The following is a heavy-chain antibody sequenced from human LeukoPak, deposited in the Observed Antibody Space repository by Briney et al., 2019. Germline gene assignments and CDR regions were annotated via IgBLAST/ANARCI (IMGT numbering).Heavy chain of an antibody. D-gene: IGHD3-3*01. J-gene: IGHJ5*02. CDR1: GGSFSGYY. CDR3: GRGRYDFWSGDWFDP. Sequence: SETLSLTCAVYGGSFSGYYWSWIRQPPGKGLEWIGEINHSGSTNYNPSLKSRVTISVDTSKNQFSLKLSSVTAADTAVYYCGRGRYDFWSGDWFDPWGQGTLVTVSS. CDR2: INHSGST. V-gene: IGHV4-34*01.